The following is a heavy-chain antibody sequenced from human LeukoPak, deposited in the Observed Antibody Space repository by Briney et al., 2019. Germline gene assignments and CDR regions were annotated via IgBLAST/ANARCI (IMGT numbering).Heavy chain of an antibody. D-gene: IGHD6-19*01. V-gene: IGHV4-4*07. CDR3: ARGWSYLEY. Sequence: SETLSLTCTVSGGSISSYYWSWFRQPAGKGLEWIGHIYTSETANYNPSLKSRVTMSVDTSKDQFSLKLRSVTAADTAVYYCARGWSYLEYGGQGILVTISS. CDR2: IYTSETA. J-gene: IGHJ4*02. CDR1: GGSISSYY.